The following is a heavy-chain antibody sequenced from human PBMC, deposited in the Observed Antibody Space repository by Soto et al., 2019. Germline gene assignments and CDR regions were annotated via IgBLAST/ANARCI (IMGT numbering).Heavy chain of an antibody. V-gene: IGHV3-23*01. CDR1: GFTFSSYA. J-gene: IGHJ4*02. D-gene: IGHD2-21*02. Sequence: GSLRLSCAASGFTFSSYAMSWVRQAPGKGLEWVSAISGSGGSTYYADSVKGRFTISRDNSKNTLYLQMNSLRAEDTAVYYCAKDPYCGGDCEGYYWGQGTLVTVS. CDR2: ISGSGGST. CDR3: AKDPYCGGDCEGYY.